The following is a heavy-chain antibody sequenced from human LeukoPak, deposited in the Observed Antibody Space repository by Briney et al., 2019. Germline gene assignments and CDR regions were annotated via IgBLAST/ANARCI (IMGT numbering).Heavy chain of an antibody. CDR1: GGTFSSYA. J-gene: IGHJ4*02. V-gene: IGHV1-69*05. Sequence: SVKVSCKASGGTFSSYAISWVRQASGQGLEWMGGLIPMFGTAEYAQKFQGRVTITTDESTSTAYMELSSLRSEDTAVYYCATDAQYINYRFDYWGQGTLVTVSS. D-gene: IGHD4-11*01. CDR2: LIPMFGTA. CDR3: ATDAQYINYRFDY.